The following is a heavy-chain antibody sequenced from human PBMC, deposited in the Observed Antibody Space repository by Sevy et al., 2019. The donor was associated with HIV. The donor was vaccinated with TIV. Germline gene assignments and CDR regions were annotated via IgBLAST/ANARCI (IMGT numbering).Heavy chain of an antibody. CDR3: ATSRRDYYNYYFDY. D-gene: IGHD3-22*01. Sequence: GGSLRLSCAASGLSFRSYELNWGRQAPGKGLQWISYISTGGGTIFYADSVKGRFTISRDNAKNSVFLQMNSLRAEDTAVYFCATSRRDYYNYYFDYWGHGTLVTVSS. CDR2: ISTGGGTI. J-gene: IGHJ4*01. V-gene: IGHV3-48*03. CDR1: GLSFRSYE.